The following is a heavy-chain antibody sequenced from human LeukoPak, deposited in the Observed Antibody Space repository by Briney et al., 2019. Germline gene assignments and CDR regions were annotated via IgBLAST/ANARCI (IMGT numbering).Heavy chain of an antibody. CDR2: IYTSGGT. CDR3: ARDYYDSSGYYYAL. CDR1: GGSISSGGYS. J-gene: IGHJ4*02. V-gene: IGHV4-61*02. D-gene: IGHD3-22*01. Sequence: PSETLSLTCAVSGGSISSGGYSWSWFRQPPGKGLEWIGRIYTSGGTNYNPSLKSRVTMSIDTSKNQFSLKLSSVTAADTAVYYCARDYYDSSGYYYALWGQGTLVTVSS.